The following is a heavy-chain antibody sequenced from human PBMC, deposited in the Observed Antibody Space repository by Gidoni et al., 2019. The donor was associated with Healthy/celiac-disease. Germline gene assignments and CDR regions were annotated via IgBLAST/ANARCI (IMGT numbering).Heavy chain of an antibody. CDR3: AKGDTAMALCAFDI. CDR2: ISWNSGSI. Sequence: EVQLVESGGGLVQPGRSLRLSCAASGFTCDDYAMHWVRKAPGKGLGWVSGISWNSGSIGYADSVKGRFTISRDNAKNSLYLQMNSLRAEDTALYYCAKGDTAMALCAFDIWGQGTMVTVSS. D-gene: IGHD5-18*01. V-gene: IGHV3-9*01. CDR1: GFTCDDYA. J-gene: IGHJ3*02.